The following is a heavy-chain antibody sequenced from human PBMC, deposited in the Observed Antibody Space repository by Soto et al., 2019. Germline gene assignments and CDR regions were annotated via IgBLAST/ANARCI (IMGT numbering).Heavy chain of an antibody. CDR3: ARERRVRGGWFDP. J-gene: IGHJ5*02. CDR2: ISSSSSTI. Sequence: EVQLVESGGGLVQPGGSLRLSCAASGFTFSSYSMKWVRQAPGKGLEWVSYISSSSSTIYYADSVKGRFTISRDNAKNSRYLQMNSLRAEDTAVYYCARERRVRGGWFDPWGQGTLVTVSS. D-gene: IGHD3-10*01. CDR1: GFTFSSYS. V-gene: IGHV3-48*01.